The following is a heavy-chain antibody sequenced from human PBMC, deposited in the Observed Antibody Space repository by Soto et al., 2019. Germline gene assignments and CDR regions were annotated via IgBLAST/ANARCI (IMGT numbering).Heavy chain of an antibody. CDR3: ASFSPNSSGYYHRYYYYGMDV. D-gene: IGHD3-22*01. J-gene: IGHJ6*02. CDR1: GGTFSSYA. V-gene: IGHV1-69*13. Sequence: SVKVSCKASGGTFSSYAISWVRQAPGQGLEWMGGIIPIFGTANYAQKFQGRVTVTADESTSTAYMELSSLRSEDTAVYYCASFSPNSSGYYHRYYYYGMDVWGQGTTVTVSS. CDR2: IIPIFGTA.